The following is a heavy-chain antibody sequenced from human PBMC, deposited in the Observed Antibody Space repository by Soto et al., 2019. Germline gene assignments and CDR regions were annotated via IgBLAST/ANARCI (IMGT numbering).Heavy chain of an antibody. CDR1: GGSISSYY. V-gene: IGHV4-59*08. Sequence: SETLSLTCTVSGGSISSYYWSWIRQPPGKGLEWIGYIYYSGSTNYNPSLKSRVTISVDTSKNQLSLKLSSVTAADTAVYYCARPETLHGDSDYWGQGTLVTVSS. D-gene: IGHD4-17*01. CDR2: IYYSGST. J-gene: IGHJ4*02. CDR3: ARPETLHGDSDY.